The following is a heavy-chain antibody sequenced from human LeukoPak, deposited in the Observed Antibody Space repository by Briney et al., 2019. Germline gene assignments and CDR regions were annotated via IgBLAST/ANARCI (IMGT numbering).Heavy chain of an antibody. CDR1: GFTFSSYA. Sequence: SGGSLRLSCAASGFTFSSYAMSWVRQAPGKGLEWVSAISGSGGSTYYADSVKGRFTIARDNSKNTLYLQMNSLRAEDTAVYYCAKDLLGFGDRCPNCFYYWGQGTLVTVSS. D-gene: IGHD3-10*01. CDR3: AKDLLGFGDRCPNCFYY. J-gene: IGHJ4*02. V-gene: IGHV3-23*01. CDR2: ISGSGGST.